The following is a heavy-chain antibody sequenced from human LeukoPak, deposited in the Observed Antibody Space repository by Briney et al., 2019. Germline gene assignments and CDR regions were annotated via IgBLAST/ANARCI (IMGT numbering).Heavy chain of an antibody. CDR2: IYYSGST. V-gene: IGHV4-59*01. CDR3: ARDDSSSWYNWFDP. CDR1: GGSISTYY. J-gene: IGHJ5*02. D-gene: IGHD6-13*01. Sequence: SETLSLTCTVSGGSISTYYWSWIRQPAGKGLEWIGYIYYSGSTNYNPSLKSRVTISVDTSKNQFSLKLSSVTAADTAVYYCARDDSSSWYNWFDPWGQGTLVTVSS.